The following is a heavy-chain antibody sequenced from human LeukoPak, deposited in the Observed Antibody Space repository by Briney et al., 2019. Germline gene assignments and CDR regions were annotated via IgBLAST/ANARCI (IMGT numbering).Heavy chain of an antibody. V-gene: IGHV3-74*01. CDR2: ITTDGSST. Sequence: GGSLRLSCAASGFTFSSYWMHWVRHAPGKGLVWVSRITTDGSSTSYADSVRRRFTISRDNAKNTLYLQMNSLRAEDTAVYYCARPLTPAPAGIDYWGQGTLVTVSS. CDR3: ARPLTPAPAGIDY. CDR1: GFTFSSYW. J-gene: IGHJ4*02. D-gene: IGHD6-13*01.